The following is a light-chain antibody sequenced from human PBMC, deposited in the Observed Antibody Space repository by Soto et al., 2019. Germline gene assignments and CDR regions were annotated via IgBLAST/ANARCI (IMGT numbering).Light chain of an antibody. J-gene: IGKJ4*01. CDR3: QQYNNWAPLT. CDR1: QSVSSN. Sequence: EIVMTQSPATLSVSPGERATLSCRASQSVSSNLAWYQQKPGQAPRLLIYGASTRATGIPARFSGSGSGTKFTLNISSLQSEDFAVYYCQQYNNWAPLTFGGGTKVEIK. V-gene: IGKV3-15*01. CDR2: GAS.